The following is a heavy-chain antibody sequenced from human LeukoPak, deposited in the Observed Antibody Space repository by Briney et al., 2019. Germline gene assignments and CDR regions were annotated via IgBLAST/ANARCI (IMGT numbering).Heavy chain of an antibody. V-gene: IGHV3-13*01. CDR1: GFTFSSYD. Sequence: PGGSLRLPCAASGFTFSSYDIHWVRQATGKGLEWVSGIGTAGEIYYPGSVKGRFTISRENAKNSLYLQMNSLRAGDTAVYYCARASYSSSWLDPWGQGTLVTVSS. J-gene: IGHJ5*02. CDR2: IGTAGEI. CDR3: ARASYSSSWLDP. D-gene: IGHD6-13*01.